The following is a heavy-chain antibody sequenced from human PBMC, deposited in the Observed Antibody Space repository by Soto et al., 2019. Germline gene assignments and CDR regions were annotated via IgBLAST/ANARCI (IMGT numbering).Heavy chain of an antibody. J-gene: IGHJ5*02. CDR3: TRDQRKQQLVRGWFDP. Sequence: GGSLILSCAASGFTFSSYAMSWFRQAPGKGLEWVGFIRSKAYGGTTEYAASVKGRFTISRDDSKSIAYLQMNSLKTEDTAVYYCTRDQRKQQLVRGWFDPWGQGTLVTVSS. D-gene: IGHD6-13*01. CDR2: IRSKAYGGTT. CDR1: GFTFSSYA. V-gene: IGHV3-49*03.